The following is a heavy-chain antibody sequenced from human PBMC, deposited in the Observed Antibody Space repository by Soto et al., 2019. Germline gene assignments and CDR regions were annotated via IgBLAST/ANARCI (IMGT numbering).Heavy chain of an antibody. CDR2: ISSSSSYI. CDR1: GFTFSSYS. V-gene: IGHV3-21*01. Sequence: GGSLRLSCAASGFTFSSYSMNWVRRAPGKGLEWVSSISSSSSYIYYADSVKGRFTISRDNAKNSLYLQMNSLRAEDTAVYYCARAPMIVVAPDYWVQGTLVTVSS. CDR3: ARAPMIVVAPDY. D-gene: IGHD3-22*01. J-gene: IGHJ4*02.